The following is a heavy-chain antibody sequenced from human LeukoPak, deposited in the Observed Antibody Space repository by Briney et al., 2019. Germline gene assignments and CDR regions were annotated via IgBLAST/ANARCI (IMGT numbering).Heavy chain of an antibody. V-gene: IGHV3-23*01. J-gene: IGHJ4*02. CDR3: AKTRGYCTGGSCYGDY. D-gene: IGHD2-15*01. CDR1: GFTFSSYA. CDR2: ISDSGSDT. Sequence: GGSLRLSCAASGFTFSSYAMSWVRQAPGKGLEWVSTISDSGSDTYYADSVKGRFTISRDSSKNTVFLQMNSLRAEDTALYYCAKTRGYCTGGSCYGDYWGQGTLVTVSS.